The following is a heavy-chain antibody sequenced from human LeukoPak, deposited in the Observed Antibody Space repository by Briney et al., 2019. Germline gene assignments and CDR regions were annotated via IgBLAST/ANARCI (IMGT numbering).Heavy chain of an antibody. CDR2: IYTSGST. CDR3: ARSPIYPDAFDI. V-gene: IGHV4-4*07. D-gene: IGHD2/OR15-2a*01. J-gene: IGHJ3*02. Sequence: SSGTLSLTCTVSGDSISSYYWSWIRQPAGKGLEWIGRIYTSGSTNYNPSLKSRVTMSVDTSKNQFSLKLSSVTAADTAVYYCARSPIYPDAFDIWGQGTMVTVSS. CDR1: GDSISSYY.